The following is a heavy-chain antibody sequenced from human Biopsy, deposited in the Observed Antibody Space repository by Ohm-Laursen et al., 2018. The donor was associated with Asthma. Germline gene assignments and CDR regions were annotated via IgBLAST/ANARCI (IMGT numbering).Heavy chain of an antibody. CDR2: INSDGSST. D-gene: IGHD6-13*01. J-gene: IGHJ4*02. V-gene: IGHV3-74*01. Sequence: GSLRLSRAASGFTFSSCWIHWVRQAPGKGLVWVSRINSDGSSTSYADSVKGRFTISRDNAKNTLYLEMNSLRAEDTAVYYCARGPAWQQLDNWGQGTLVTVSS. CDR3: ARGPAWQQLDN. CDR1: GFTFSSCW.